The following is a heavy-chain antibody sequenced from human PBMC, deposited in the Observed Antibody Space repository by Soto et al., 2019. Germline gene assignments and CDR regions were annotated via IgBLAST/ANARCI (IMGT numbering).Heavy chain of an antibody. J-gene: IGHJ4*02. D-gene: IGHD1-7*01. CDR3: ASRDPGTSVDY. V-gene: IGHV4-4*02. CDR1: GGSFTSNNW. Sequence: NLSETLSLTCAVSGGSFTSNNWWTWVRQPPGQGLEWIGEIYRTGSTNYNPSLKSRVTISLDKSENQFSLKVTSLTAADTAVYYCASRDPGTSVDYWGQGTLVTVSS. CDR2: IYRTGST.